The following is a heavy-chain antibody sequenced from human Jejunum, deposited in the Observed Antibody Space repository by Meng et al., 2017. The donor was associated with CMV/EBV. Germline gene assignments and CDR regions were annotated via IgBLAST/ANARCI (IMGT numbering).Heavy chain of an antibody. J-gene: IGHJ4*02. CDR1: GYTFTSYD. CDR2: TNHRSANT. D-gene: IGHD1-14*01. Sequence: KVSCKASGYTFTSYDINWVRQAAGQGLEWMGWTNHRSANTGSAQKFQGRLTMTMNTSIGTAYMELSSLRSEDTAVYYCARNGIFFDYWGQGALVTVSS. CDR3: ARNGIFFDY. V-gene: IGHV1-8*01.